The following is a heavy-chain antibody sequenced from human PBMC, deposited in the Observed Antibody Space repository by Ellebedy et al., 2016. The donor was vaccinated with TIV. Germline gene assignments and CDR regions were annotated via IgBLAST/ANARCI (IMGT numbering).Heavy chain of an antibody. D-gene: IGHD3-10*01. Sequence: GESLKISCAASGFTFSSYWMHWVRQGPGKGPVWVSYINNDGVRTNFADSVKGRFTISRDNGKNTVYLQMNSLRAEDTAVYYCARAREVRGTYYFDYWGQGTLVTVSS. V-gene: IGHV3-74*01. CDR1: GFTFSSYW. CDR2: INNDGVRT. J-gene: IGHJ4*02. CDR3: ARAREVRGTYYFDY.